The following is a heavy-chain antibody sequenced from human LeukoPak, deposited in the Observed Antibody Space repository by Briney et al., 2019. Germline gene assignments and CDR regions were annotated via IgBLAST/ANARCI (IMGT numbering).Heavy chain of an antibody. CDR2: INPNRGAT. D-gene: IGHD3-3*01. CDR1: GFTFSGYS. J-gene: IGHJ5*01. V-gene: IGHV1-2*02. CDR3: ARGTGFLLPNWFDP. Sequence: ASVKVSCKASGFTFSGYSIHWVRQAPGQGLEWMGWINPNRGATNYAQNFQGRVTMTRDTSTSAAYMEVSRLRSYDTAVYYCARGTGFLLPNWFDPWGQGTLCTVSS.